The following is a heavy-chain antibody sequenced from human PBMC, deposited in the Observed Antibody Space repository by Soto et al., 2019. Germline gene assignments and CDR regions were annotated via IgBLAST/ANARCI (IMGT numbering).Heavy chain of an antibody. CDR1: GGSISSSSYY. J-gene: IGHJ3*02. CDR2: IYYSGST. V-gene: IGHV4-39*02. D-gene: IGHD6-19*01. Sequence: SETLSRTCTVSGGSISSSSYYWGWIRQPPGKGLEWIGSIYYSGSTYYNPSLKSRVTISVDTSKNQFSLKLSSVTAADTAVYYCARELISSGWFDAFDIWGQGTMVT. CDR3: ARELISSGWFDAFDI.